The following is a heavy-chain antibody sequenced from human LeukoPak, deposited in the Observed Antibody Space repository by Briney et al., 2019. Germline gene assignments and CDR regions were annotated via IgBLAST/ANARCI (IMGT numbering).Heavy chain of an antibody. Sequence: ASVKVSCKASGYTFTSYGISWVRQAPGQVLEWMGWISAYNGNTNYAQKLQGRVTMTTDTSTSTAYMELRSLRSDDTAVYYCARVQQWLVRGWFDPWGQGTLVTVSS. V-gene: IGHV1-18*01. CDR3: ARVQQWLVRGWFDP. CDR2: ISAYNGNT. J-gene: IGHJ5*02. CDR1: GYTFTSYG. D-gene: IGHD6-19*01.